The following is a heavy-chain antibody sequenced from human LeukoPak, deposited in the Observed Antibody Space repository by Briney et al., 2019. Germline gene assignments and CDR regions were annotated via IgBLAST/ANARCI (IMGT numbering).Heavy chain of an antibody. V-gene: IGHV4-34*01. CDR3: ASSIAVAGHYFDY. D-gene: IGHD6-19*01. J-gene: IGHJ4*02. Sequence: PSETLSLTCAVSGGSIGGYYWSWIRQPPGKGPEWIGEINHSGSTNYNPSLKSRVTISVDTSKNQFSLKLSSVTAADTAVYYCASSIAVAGHYFDYWGQGTLVTVSS. CDR2: INHSGST. CDR1: GGSIGGYY.